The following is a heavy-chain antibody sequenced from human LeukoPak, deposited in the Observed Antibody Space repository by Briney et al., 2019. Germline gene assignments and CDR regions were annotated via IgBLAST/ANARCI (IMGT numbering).Heavy chain of an antibody. CDR2: IIPILGIA. CDR3: AREHHSGWFFDY. CDR1: GGTFSSYA. D-gene: IGHD6-19*01. V-gene: IGHV1-69*04. Sequence: SVKVSCKASGGTFSSYAISWVRQAPGQGLEWMGRIIPILGIANYAQKFQGRVTITADKSTSTAYMELRSLRSDDTAVYYCAREHHSGWFFDYWGQGTLVTVSS. J-gene: IGHJ4*02.